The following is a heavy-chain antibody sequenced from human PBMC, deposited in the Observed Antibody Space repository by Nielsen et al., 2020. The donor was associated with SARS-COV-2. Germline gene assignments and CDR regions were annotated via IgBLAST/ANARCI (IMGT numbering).Heavy chain of an antibody. D-gene: IGHD6-19*01. J-gene: IGHJ3*02. V-gene: IGHV1-46*01. Sequence: ASVKVSCKASGYTFTSYYMHWVRQAPGQGLEWMGIINPSGGSTSYAQKFQGRVTMTRDTSTSTVYMELSSLRSEDTAVYYCARRFPQWLVDDAFDIWGQGTMVTVSS. CDR3: ARRFPQWLVDDAFDI. CDR2: INPSGGST. CDR1: GYTFTSYY.